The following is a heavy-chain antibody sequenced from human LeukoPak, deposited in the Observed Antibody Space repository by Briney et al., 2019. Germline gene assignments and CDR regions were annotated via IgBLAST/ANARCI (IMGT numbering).Heavy chain of an antibody. CDR1: GFTFSSYS. Sequence: GGSLRLSCAASGFTFSSYSMNWVRQAPGKGLEWVSSIGSSSSYIYYADSVKGRFTISRDNAKNSLYLQMNSLRAEDTAVYYCARERFGGRYFDYWGQGTLVTVSS. J-gene: IGHJ4*02. V-gene: IGHV3-21*01. CDR3: ARERFGGRYFDY. CDR2: IGSSSSYI. D-gene: IGHD3-10*01.